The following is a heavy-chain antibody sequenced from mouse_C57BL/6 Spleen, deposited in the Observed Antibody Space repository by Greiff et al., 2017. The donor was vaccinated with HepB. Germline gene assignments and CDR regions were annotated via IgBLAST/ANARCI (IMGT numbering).Heavy chain of an antibody. V-gene: IGHV1-22*01. Sequence: VQLQQSGPELVKPGASVKMSCKASGYTFTDYNMPWVKQSHGKSLEWIGYINPNNGGTSYNQKFKGKATLTVNKSSSTAYMELRSLTSEDAAVYYCARDVDGYYLYAMDYWGQGTSVTVSS. CDR2: INPNNGGT. D-gene: IGHD2-3*01. CDR1: GYTFTDYN. CDR3: ARDVDGYYLYAMDY. J-gene: IGHJ4*01.